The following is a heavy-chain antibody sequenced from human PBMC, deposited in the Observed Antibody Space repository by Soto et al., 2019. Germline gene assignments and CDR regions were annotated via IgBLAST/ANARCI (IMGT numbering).Heavy chain of an antibody. CDR1: GFTFSSSG. J-gene: IGHJ3*01. V-gene: IGHV3-23*01. Sequence: EGQLLQSGGGLVQPGESLRLSCAASGFTFSSSGMSWVRQAPGKGLEWVSSISIRGDYRYYADSVKGRFTISRDNSKNPLYLQMSSLSAEDKALYYCANHGGFDFWGQGTMVAVSS. CDR3: ANHGGFDF. D-gene: IGHD4-17*01. CDR2: ISIRGDYR.